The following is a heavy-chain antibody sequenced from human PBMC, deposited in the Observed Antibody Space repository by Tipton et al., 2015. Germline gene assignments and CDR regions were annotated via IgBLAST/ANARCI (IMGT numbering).Heavy chain of an antibody. V-gene: IGHV4-31*03. CDR1: GGSISSGDYY. J-gene: IGHJ4*02. CDR3: ARLGSYYDRSGFDY. Sequence: TLSLTCTVSGGSISSGDYYWYWIRQHPGKGLEWIGYIYSSGSTYYNPSLKSRVTISVDTSKNQFSLKLSSVSAADMAVYYCARLGSYYDRSGFDYWGQGTVVTVSS. CDR2: IYSSGST. D-gene: IGHD3-22*01.